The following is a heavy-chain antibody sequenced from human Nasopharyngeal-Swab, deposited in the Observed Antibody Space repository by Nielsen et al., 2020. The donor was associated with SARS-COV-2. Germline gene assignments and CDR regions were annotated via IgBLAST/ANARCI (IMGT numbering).Heavy chain of an antibody. CDR1: GFTFSSYA. CDR3: ARDTPPMYYDILTGPYWWYGMDV. Sequence: GGSLRLSCAASGFTFSSYAMNWVRQAPGKGLEWVSSISSSSSYIYYADSVKGRFTISRDNAKNSLYLQMNSLRAEDTAVYYCARDTPPMYYDILTGPYWWYGMDVWGQGTTVTVSS. J-gene: IGHJ6*02. D-gene: IGHD3-9*01. CDR2: ISSSSSYI. V-gene: IGHV3-21*01.